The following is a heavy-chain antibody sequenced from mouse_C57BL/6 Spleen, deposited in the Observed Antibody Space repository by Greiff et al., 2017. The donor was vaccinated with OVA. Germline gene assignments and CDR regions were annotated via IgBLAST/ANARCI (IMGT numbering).Heavy chain of an antibody. J-gene: IGHJ4*01. CDR2: ISSGGSYT. CDR3: ARQLRDYYAMDY. D-gene: IGHD1-1*01. Sequence: EVQLQESGGDLVKPGGSLKLSCAASGFTFSSYGMSWVRQTPDKRLEWVATISSGGSYTYYPDSVKGRFTISRDNAKNTLYLQMSSLKSEDTAMYYCARQLRDYYAMDYGGQGTSVTVSS. CDR1: GFTFSSYG. V-gene: IGHV5-6*01.